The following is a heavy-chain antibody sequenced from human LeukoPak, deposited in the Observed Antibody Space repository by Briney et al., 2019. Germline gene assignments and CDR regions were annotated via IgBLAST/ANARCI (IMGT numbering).Heavy chain of an antibody. CDR1: DFTFNNAW. D-gene: IGHD3-22*01. CDR2: IKSKTDGGTT. V-gene: IGHV3-15*07. CDR3: TNRHDSSGYFFNY. J-gene: IGHJ4*02. Sequence: GGSLRLSCAASDFTFNNAWMNWVRQAPGKGLEWVGRIKSKTDGGTTDYAAPVKGRFTISRDDSKNTLYLQMGSLRAEDTAVYYCTNRHDSSGYFFNYWGQGTLVTVSS.